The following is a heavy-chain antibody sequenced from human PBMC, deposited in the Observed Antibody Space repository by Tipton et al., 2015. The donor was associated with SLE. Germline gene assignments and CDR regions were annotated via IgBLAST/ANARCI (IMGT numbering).Heavy chain of an antibody. D-gene: IGHD1/OR15-1a*01. J-gene: IGHJ4*02. Sequence: SLRLSCAASGFIFSDYEMNWVRQAPGKGLEWLSYITSSGSAINYADSVKGRFTISRDNAKNSLYLQMNSLRVEDAAVYFCAGGGEHQAGYFDYWGQGTLVTVSS. CDR2: ITSSGSAI. V-gene: IGHV3-48*03. CDR3: AGGGEHQAGYFDY. CDR1: GFIFSDYE.